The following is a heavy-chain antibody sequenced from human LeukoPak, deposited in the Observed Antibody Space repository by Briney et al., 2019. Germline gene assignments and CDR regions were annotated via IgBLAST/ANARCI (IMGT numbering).Heavy chain of an antibody. CDR3: ARGSRGWKTDWFDP. J-gene: IGHJ5*02. D-gene: IGHD6-19*01. CDR2: INHSGST. V-gene: IGHV4-34*01. Sequence: KTSETLSLTCAVSGYSIGSGYYWGWIRQPPGKGLEWIGEINHSGSTNYNPSLKSRVTISVDTSKNQFSLKLSSVTAADTAVYYCARGSRGWKTDWFDPWGQGTLVTVSS. CDR1: GYSIGSGYY.